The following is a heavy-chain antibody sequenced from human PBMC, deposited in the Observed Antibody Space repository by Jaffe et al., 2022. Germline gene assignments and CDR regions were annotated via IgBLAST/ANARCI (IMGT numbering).Heavy chain of an antibody. J-gene: IGHJ4*02. CDR1: GGTFSSYA. CDR2: IIPIFGTA. CDR3: ARDRVLTTVTTQYYFDY. D-gene: IGHD4-17*01. Sequence: QVQLVQSGAEVKKPGSSVKVSCKASGGTFSSYAISWVRQAPGQGLEWMGGIIPIFGTANYAQKFQGRVTITTDESTSTAYMELSSLRSEDTAVYYCARDRVLTTVTTQYYFDYWGQGTLVTVSS. V-gene: IGHV1-69*05.